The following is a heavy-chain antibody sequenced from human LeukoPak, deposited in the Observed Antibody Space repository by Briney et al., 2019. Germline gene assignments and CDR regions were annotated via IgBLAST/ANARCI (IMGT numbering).Heavy chain of an antibody. CDR1: GGSISSYY. V-gene: IGHV4-59*08. D-gene: IGHD3-10*01. CDR3: ARQYASYGGAFDI. J-gene: IGHJ3*02. CDR2: IYYSGST. Sequence: SETLSLTCTVSGGSISSYYWSWIRQPPGKGLEWIGYIYYSGSTNYNPSLKSRVTISVDTSKNQFSLKLSSVTAADTAVYYCARQYASYGGAFDIWGQGTMATVSS.